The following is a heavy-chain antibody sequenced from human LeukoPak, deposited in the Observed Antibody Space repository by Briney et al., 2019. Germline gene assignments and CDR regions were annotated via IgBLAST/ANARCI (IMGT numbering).Heavy chain of an antibody. CDR1: GVIFSNYD. D-gene: IGHD5-12*01. V-gene: IGHV3-48*01. CDR2: LSSGGSTI. J-gene: IGHJ2*01. Sequence: PGGSLRLSCAASGVIFSNYDMNWGRQSPGKGREGVSFLSSGGSTIFYADSVKGRFTISRDDAKNSLYVQMNNLRVEDTAVYYCARDENGDSDFDLWGRGTLVTVSS. CDR3: ARDENGDSDFDL.